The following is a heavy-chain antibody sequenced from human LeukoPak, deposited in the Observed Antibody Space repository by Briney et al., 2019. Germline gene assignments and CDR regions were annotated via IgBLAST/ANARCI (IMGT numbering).Heavy chain of an antibody. V-gene: IGHV4-4*07. CDR2: IYTSGST. CDR1: GGSISSYY. D-gene: IGHD3-22*01. J-gene: IGHJ3*02. CDR3: ARDRSYYDSSGYYTDAFDI. Sequence: SETLSLTCTVSGGSISSYYWSWIQQPAGKGLEWIGRIYTSGSTSYNPSLKSRVTMSVDTSKNQFSLKLSSVTAADTAVYYCARDRSYYDSSGYYTDAFDIWGQGTMVTVSS.